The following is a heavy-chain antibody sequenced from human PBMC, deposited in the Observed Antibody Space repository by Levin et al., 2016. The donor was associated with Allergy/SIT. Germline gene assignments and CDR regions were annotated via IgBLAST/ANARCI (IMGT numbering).Heavy chain of an antibody. D-gene: IGHD5-12*01. Sequence: WIRQPPGKGLEWVSYIGGSTSTIYYADSVKGRFTISRDNAKNSLYLQMNSLRAEDTAVYYCVRGGPTDGVATIGWGDYWGQGTLVTVSS. CDR2: IGGSTSTI. CDR3: VRGGPTDGVATIGWGDY. V-gene: IGHV3-48*01. J-gene: IGHJ4*02.